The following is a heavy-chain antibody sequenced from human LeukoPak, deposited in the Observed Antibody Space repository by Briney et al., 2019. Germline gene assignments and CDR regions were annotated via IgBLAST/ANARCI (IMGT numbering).Heavy chain of an antibody. J-gene: IGHJ4*02. Sequence: GGSLRLSCVASGFTISSYWMSWVRQAPGKGLEWVANMKQDGSEKYYVDSVKGRFTISRDNAKTSVYLQMNSLRAEDTAMYYCAREGIAAAADYWGQGMLVTVSS. V-gene: IGHV3-7*01. CDR1: GFTISSYW. CDR3: AREGIAAAADY. D-gene: IGHD6-13*01. CDR2: MKQDGSEK.